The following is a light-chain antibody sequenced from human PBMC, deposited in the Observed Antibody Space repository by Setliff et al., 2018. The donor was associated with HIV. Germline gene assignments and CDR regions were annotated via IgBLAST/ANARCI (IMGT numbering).Light chain of an antibody. J-gene: IGLJ1*01. V-gene: IGLV2-14*01. Sequence: SVLAQPASVSGSPGQSITISCTGTSSDVGTYNAVYWYQQHPGKAPKLMIYDVSTRPSGVSNRFSGSKSGNTASLTISGLQTEDEADYYCSSYTSSSTDVFGAGTKVTVL. CDR3: SSYTSSSTDV. CDR1: SSDVGTYNA. CDR2: DVS.